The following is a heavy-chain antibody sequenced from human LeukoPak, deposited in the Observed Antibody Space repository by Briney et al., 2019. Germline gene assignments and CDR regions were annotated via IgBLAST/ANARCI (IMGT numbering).Heavy chain of an antibody. J-gene: IGHJ4*02. CDR3: ASLLRRDGYNYCFDY. V-gene: IGHV4-59*01. D-gene: IGHD5-24*01. CDR2: IHYSGST. Sequence: PSETLSLTCTVSGGTISSYYWNWIRQPPGKGLEWIGYIHYSGSTKYNPSLKSRVTISVDTSKNQFSLKLSSVTAADTAVYYCASLLRRDGYNYCFDYWGQGTLVTVSS. CDR1: GGTISSYY.